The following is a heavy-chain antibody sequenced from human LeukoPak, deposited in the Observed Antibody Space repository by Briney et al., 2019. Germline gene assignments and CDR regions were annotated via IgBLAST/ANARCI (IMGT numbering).Heavy chain of an antibody. CDR2: ITASGGNT. V-gene: IGHV3-23*01. CDR1: GFTFSSYA. J-gene: IGHJ4*02. D-gene: IGHD5-18*01. Sequence: GGSLRLSCAASGFTFSSYAMGWVRQAPGKGLEWVSAITASGGNTYYADSVKGRFTISRDNSKNTLYLQVNSLRSEDTAVYYCAKGNGYSYGRYYFDYWGQGTLVTVSS. CDR3: AKGNGYSYGRYYFDY.